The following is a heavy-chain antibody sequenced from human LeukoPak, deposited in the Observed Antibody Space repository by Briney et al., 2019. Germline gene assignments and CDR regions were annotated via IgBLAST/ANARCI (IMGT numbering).Heavy chain of an antibody. CDR2: IYYSGST. J-gene: IGHJ5*02. CDR3: ARSPLQGSGSYYPYNWFDP. CDR1: GGSISSSSYY. D-gene: IGHD3-10*01. Sequence: SETLSLTCTVSGGSISSSSYYWGWIRQPPGKGLEWIGSIYYSGSTYYNPSLKSRVTISVDTSKNQFSLKLSSVTAADTAVYYCARSPLQGSGSYYPYNWFDPWGQGTLVTVSS. V-gene: IGHV4-39*01.